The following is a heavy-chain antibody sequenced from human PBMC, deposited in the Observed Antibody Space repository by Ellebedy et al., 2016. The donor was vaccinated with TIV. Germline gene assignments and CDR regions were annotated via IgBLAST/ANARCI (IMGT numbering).Heavy chain of an antibody. V-gene: IGHV1-2*02. CDR1: GYTFTGYY. CDR3: ARGLPYYDFWSGQADAFEI. Sequence: ASVKVSCKASGYTFTGYYMHWVRQAPGQGLEWMGWINPNSGGTNYPQKFQGRVTMTRDTSTTTVDMELSSLRSEDTAVYYCARGLPYYDFWSGQADAFEIWGQGTMVTVSS. J-gene: IGHJ3*02. CDR2: INPNSGGT. D-gene: IGHD3-3*01.